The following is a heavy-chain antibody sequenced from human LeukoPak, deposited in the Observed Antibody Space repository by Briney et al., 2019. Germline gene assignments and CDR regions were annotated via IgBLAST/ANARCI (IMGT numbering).Heavy chain of an antibody. CDR2: ISGSGGRT. V-gene: IGHV3-23*01. CDR1: GFTFSTYA. D-gene: IGHD4/OR15-4a*01. Sequence: GGSLRLSCAASGFTFSTYAMNWVRQAPGKGLEWVSGISGSGGRTYYADSVTGRFTISRDNSKNTVSLQMNSLRADDTAVYYCARDTLGEGEDANYAVYYFDYWGQGTVVTVSS. CDR3: ARDTLGEGEDANYAVYYFDY. J-gene: IGHJ4*02.